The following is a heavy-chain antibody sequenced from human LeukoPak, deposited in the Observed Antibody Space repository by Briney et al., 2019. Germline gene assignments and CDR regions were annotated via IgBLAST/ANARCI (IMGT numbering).Heavy chain of an antibody. J-gene: IGHJ2*01. CDR3: ARRVVNNRNWYFDL. CDR2: IYPGYSDA. Sequence: GESLKISCKISGYKLTNNWIGWVRQVPGKGLEWMGLIYPGYSDAKYSPSFQGQVTLSVDASISTAYLQLSGLRASDTAMYYCARRVVNNRNWYFDLWGRGTLVTVSS. CDR1: GYKLTNNW. D-gene: IGHD4-23*01. V-gene: IGHV5-51*01.